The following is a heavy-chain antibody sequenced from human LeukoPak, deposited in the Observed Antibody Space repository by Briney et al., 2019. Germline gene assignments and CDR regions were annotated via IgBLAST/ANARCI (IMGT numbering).Heavy chain of an antibody. J-gene: IGHJ4*02. CDR3: ARAVAVAAYYFDY. CDR1: GGTFSSYA. V-gene: IGHV1-69*13. Sequence: EASVKVSCKASGGTFSSYAISWVRQAPGQGLEWMGGIIPIFGTANYAQKFQGRVTITADESTSTAYMELSSLRSEDTAVYYCARAVAVAAYYFDYWGQGTLVTVSS. CDR2: IIPIFGTA. D-gene: IGHD6-19*01.